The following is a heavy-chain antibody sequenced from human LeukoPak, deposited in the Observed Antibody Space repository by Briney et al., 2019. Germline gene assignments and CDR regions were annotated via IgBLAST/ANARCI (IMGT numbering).Heavy chain of an antibody. CDR3: ARESPRLYYDSSGYFDY. CDR2: INPSGGST. D-gene: IGHD3-22*01. CDR1: GYTFTSYY. V-gene: IGHV1-46*01. Sequence: ASVKVSFKASGYTFTSYYMHWVRQAPGQGLEWMGIINPSGGSTSYAQKFQGRVTMTRDTSTSTVYMELSSPRSEDTAVYYCARESPRLYYDSSGYFDYWGQGTLVTVSS. J-gene: IGHJ4*02.